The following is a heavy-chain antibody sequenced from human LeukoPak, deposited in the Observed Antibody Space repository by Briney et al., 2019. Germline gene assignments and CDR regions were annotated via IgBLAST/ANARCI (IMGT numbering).Heavy chain of an antibody. CDR1: GGTFSSYA. D-gene: IGHD3-3*01. CDR3: ARGFFGVVMIFDY. Sequence: GASVKVSCKASGGTFSSYAISWVRQAPGQGLEWMGIINPSGGSTSYAQKFQGRVTMTRDTSTSTVYMELSSLRSEDTAVYYCARGFFGVVMIFDYWGQGTLVTVSS. J-gene: IGHJ4*02. CDR2: INPSGGST. V-gene: IGHV1-46*01.